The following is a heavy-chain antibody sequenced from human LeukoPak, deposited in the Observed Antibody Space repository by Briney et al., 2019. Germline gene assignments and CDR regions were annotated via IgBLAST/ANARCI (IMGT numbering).Heavy chain of an antibody. D-gene: IGHD3-22*01. V-gene: IGHV3-30*02. Sequence: PGGSLRLSCAASGFTFSSYGMHWVRQAPGKGLEWVAFIRYDGSNKYYADSVKGRFTISRDNSKNTLYLQMNSLRAEDTAVYYCAKERLVVEWLLRPPSAFDIWGQGTMVTVSS. CDR2: IRYDGSNK. CDR1: GFTFSSYG. J-gene: IGHJ3*02. CDR3: AKERLVVEWLLRPPSAFDI.